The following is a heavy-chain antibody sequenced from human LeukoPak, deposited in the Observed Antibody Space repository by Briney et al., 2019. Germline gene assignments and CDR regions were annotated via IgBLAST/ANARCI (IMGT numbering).Heavy chain of an antibody. CDR3: ARGRIDWLLYRPPHYYYYYYMDV. CDR2: IYTSGST. D-gene: IGHD3-9*01. Sequence: PSETLSLTCTVSGGSISSGSYYWSWIRQPAGKGLEWIGRIYTSGSTNYNPSLKSRVTISVDTSKNQFSLKLSSVTAADTAVYYCARGRIDWLLYRPPHYYYYYYMDVWGKGTTVTISS. J-gene: IGHJ6*03. CDR1: GGSISSGSYY. V-gene: IGHV4-61*02.